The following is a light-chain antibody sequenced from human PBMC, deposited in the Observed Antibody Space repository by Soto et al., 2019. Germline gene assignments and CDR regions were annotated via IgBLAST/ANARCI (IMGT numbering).Light chain of an antibody. CDR3: QQYVISVT. CDR1: QSVSSK. Sequence: EIVMTQSPATLSVSPGERATLSCRASQSVSSKLAWYQQKPGQAPRLLIYGASNRATGIPERFSGSGSGTDFTLTISRLEPQDSAMYYCQQYVISVTFGQGTRLEIK. CDR2: GAS. J-gene: IGKJ5*01. V-gene: IGKV3-20*01.